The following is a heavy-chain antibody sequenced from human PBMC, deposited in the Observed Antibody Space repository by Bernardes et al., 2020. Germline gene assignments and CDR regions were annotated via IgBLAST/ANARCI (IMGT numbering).Heavy chain of an antibody. V-gene: IGHV1-18*04. CDR1: GYTFTSYG. J-gene: IGHJ6*02. Sequence: ASVKVSCKASGYTFTSYGISWVRQAPGQGLEWMGWISAYNGNTNYAQKLQGRVTMTTDTSTSTAYMELRSLRSDDTAVYYCARYPPRPDFGWLFPFYYYYGMDVWGQGTTVTVSS. D-gene: IGHD3-22*01. CDR3: ARYPPRPDFGWLFPFYYYYGMDV. CDR2: ISAYNGNT.